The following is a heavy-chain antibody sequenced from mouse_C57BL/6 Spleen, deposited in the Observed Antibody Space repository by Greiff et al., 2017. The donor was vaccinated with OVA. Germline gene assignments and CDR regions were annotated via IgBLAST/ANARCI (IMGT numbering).Heavy chain of an antibody. CDR3: AREGYGYEAMDY. Sequence: VKQRPGQGLEWIGNIYPSDSATHYNQKFKDKATLTEDKSSSTAYMQLSSLTSEDSAVYYCAREGYGYEAMDYWGQGTSVTVSS. V-gene: IGHV1-61*01. J-gene: IGHJ4*01. CDR2: IYPSDSAT. D-gene: IGHD1-1*02.